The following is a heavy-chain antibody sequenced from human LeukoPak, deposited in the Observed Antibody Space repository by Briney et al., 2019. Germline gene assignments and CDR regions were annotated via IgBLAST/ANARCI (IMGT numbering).Heavy chain of an antibody. D-gene: IGHD3-22*01. Sequence: PSETLSLTCTVSGGSISSSSYYWSWIRQHPGKGLEWIGYIYYSGSTYYNPSLKSRVTISVDTSKNQFSLKLSSVTAADTAVYYWARDVRPYYYDSSGYPRWGQGTLGTVSS. J-gene: IGHJ4*02. CDR2: IYYSGST. CDR3: ARDVRPYYYDSSGYPR. V-gene: IGHV4-31*03. CDR1: GGSISSSSYY.